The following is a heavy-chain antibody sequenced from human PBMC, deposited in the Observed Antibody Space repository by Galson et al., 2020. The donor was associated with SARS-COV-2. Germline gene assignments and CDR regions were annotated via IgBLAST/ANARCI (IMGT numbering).Heavy chain of an antibody. CDR1: GGSISSYY. J-gene: IGHJ3*02. V-gene: IGHV4-59*08. Sequence: ETSETLSLTCTVSGGSISSYYWSWIRQPPGKGLEWIGYIYYSGSTNYNPSLKSRVTISVDTSKNQFSLKLSSVTAADTAVYYCARRIGDYDSSGYYYSDAFDIWGQGTMVTVSS. CDR3: ARRIGDYDSSGYYYSDAFDI. D-gene: IGHD3-22*01. CDR2: IYYSGST.